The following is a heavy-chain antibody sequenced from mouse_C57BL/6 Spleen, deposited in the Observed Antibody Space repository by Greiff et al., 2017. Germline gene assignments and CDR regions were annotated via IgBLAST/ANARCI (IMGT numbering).Heavy chain of an antibody. D-gene: IGHD2-3*01. Sequence: VKLMESGPELVKPGASVKISCKASGYAFSSSWMNWVKQRPGKGLEWIGRIYPGDGDTNYNGKFKGKATLTADKSSSTAYMQLSSLTSEDSAVYFCARGGDGYWFAYWGQGTLVTVSA. V-gene: IGHV1-82*01. CDR2: IYPGDGDT. CDR1: GYAFSSSW. CDR3: ARGGDGYWFAY. J-gene: IGHJ3*01.